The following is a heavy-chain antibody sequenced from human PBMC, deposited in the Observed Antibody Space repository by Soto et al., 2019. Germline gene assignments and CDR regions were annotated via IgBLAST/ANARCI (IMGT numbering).Heavy chain of an antibody. V-gene: IGHV3-74*01. CDR1: GFTFDYYW. J-gene: IGHJ3*01. Sequence: EVQLVESGGGLVQPGESLRLSCAASGFTFDYYWMHWVRQAPGNGLVWVSRIHSDGTSTTYADSVKGRFTISRDNAKNTLSLQMNSLRAEDTAVYYCASGDRGAFDLWGQGTVVTVSS. CDR3: ASGDRGAFDL. CDR2: IHSDGTST. D-gene: IGHD7-27*01.